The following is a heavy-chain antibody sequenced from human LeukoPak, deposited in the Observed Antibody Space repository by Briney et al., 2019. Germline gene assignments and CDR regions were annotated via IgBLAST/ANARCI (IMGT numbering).Heavy chain of an antibody. CDR2: IYYSGST. D-gene: IGHD3-10*01. J-gene: IGHJ5*02. Sequence: SETLSLTCAVSGGSISSSNWWSWVRQPPGKGLEWIGSIYYSGSTYYNPSLKSRVTISVDTSKNQFSLKLSSVTAADTAVYYCARKVRVRGVQFDPWGQGTLVTVSS. CDR3: ARKVRVRGVQFDP. CDR1: GGSISSSNW. V-gene: IGHV4-4*02.